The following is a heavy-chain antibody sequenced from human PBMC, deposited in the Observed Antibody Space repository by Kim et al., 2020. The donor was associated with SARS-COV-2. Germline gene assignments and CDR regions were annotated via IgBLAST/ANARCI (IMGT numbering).Heavy chain of an antibody. Sequence: GGSLRLSCAASGFTLSLYYMHWVRQAPGKGLVWVSRITGDGSSISYADSVRGRFTISRDNAMNTLYLQLNSLRAEDTAVYYCARGGVPDTFDIWGQGTM. CDR1: GFTLSLYY. CDR3: ARGGVPDTFDI. D-gene: IGHD3-16*01. CDR2: ITGDGSSI. V-gene: IGHV3-74*01. J-gene: IGHJ3*02.